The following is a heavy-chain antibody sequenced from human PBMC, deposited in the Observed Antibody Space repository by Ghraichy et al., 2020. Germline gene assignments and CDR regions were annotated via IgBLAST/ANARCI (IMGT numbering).Heavy chain of an antibody. CDR1: GGSISSYY. D-gene: IGHD2-2*01. CDR3: ARATGGCSSTSCYHYYMDV. CDR2: IYYSGST. J-gene: IGHJ6*03. Sequence: SETLSLTCTVSGGSISSYYWSWIRQPPGKGLEWIGYIYYSGSTNYNPSLKSRVTISVDTSKNQFSLKLSSVTAADTAVYYCARATGGCSSTSCYHYYMDVWGKGTTVTVSS. V-gene: IGHV4-59*01.